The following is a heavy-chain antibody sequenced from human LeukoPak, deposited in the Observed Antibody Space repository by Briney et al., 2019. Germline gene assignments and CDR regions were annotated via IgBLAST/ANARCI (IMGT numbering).Heavy chain of an antibody. CDR3: ARVFLTGYGGANWFDP. V-gene: IGHV1-69*13. D-gene: IGHD3-9*01. CDR1: GGAFSSYA. Sequence: SVKVSCKASGGAFSSYAISWVRQAPGQGLEWMGGIIPIFGTANYARKFQGRVTITADESTSTAYMELSSLRSEDTAVYYCARVFLTGYGGANWFDPWGQGTLVTVSS. J-gene: IGHJ5*02. CDR2: IIPIFGTA.